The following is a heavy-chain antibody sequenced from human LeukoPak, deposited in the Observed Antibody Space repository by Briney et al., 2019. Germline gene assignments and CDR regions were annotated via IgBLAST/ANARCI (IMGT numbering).Heavy chain of an antibody. Sequence: GGSLRLSCAASGFTFSSYGMHWVRQAPGKGLEWLSYITNTGNTISFADSVRGRFTISRDNAKNSLFLQMNSLTVEDTAVYYCAREGNYYDSSGYYRSFDLWGQGTLVTVSS. J-gene: IGHJ4*02. CDR3: AREGNYYDSSGYYRSFDL. D-gene: IGHD3-22*01. V-gene: IGHV3-48*01. CDR2: ITNTGNTI. CDR1: GFTFSSYG.